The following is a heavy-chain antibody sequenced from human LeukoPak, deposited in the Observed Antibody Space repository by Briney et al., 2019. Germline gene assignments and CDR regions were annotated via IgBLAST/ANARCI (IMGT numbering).Heavy chain of an antibody. D-gene: IGHD1-26*01. Sequence: PGGSLRLSCAASGFTFSSYWMNWFRQAPGKGLEWVANIKQDGSEKYYVDSVKGRFTISRDNTKNSLYLQMNSLKAEGTAVYYCARDLAGSHSAFGYWGQGTLVTVSS. CDR1: GFTFSSYW. V-gene: IGHV3-7*01. CDR2: IKQDGSEK. CDR3: ARDLAGSHSAFGY. J-gene: IGHJ4*02.